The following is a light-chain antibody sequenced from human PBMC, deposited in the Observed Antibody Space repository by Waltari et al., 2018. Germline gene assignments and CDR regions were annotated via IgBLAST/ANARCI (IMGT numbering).Light chain of an antibody. J-gene: IGKJ2*01. CDR1: QGIRND. Sequence: DIQMTQSPSSLSASVGDRVTITCRASQGIRNDLGWYQQKPGKAPKRLIYAASSLQSGVPSRFSGSGSGTEFTLTISSLQPDDLATYYCQQYSTYSTFGQGTKLEIK. CDR3: QQYSTYST. CDR2: AAS. V-gene: IGKV1-17*01.